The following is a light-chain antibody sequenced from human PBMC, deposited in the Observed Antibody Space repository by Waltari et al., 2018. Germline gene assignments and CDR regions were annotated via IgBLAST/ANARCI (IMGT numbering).Light chain of an antibody. J-gene: IGLJ1*01. CDR1: RLGDKY. Sequence: SYELTQPPSVSVSPGQTASMTCSGDRLGDKYACWYQQKPGKSPVLVIYKETKRPSRVPERFSGSKSGNTATLTISGTQAMDEADYYCQAWDSTTANYVFGPGTKMTVL. V-gene: IGLV3-1*01. CDR2: KET. CDR3: QAWDSTTANYV.